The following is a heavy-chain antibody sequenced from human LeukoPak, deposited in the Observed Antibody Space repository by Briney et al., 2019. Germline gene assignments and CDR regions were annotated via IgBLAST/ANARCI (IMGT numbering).Heavy chain of an antibody. CDR3: VKKKSVTGTKGGFDY. CDR2: VSASGGGT. D-gene: IGHD1-1*01. Sequence: GGSLRLSCAASGFTFSSYDMSWVRQAPGKGLGWVSAVSASGGGTYYADSVKGRFTISRDNSKNTLYLQMNSLRAEDTALYYCVKKKSVTGTKGGFDYWGQGTLVTVSS. J-gene: IGHJ4*01. V-gene: IGHV3-23*01. CDR1: GFTFSSYD.